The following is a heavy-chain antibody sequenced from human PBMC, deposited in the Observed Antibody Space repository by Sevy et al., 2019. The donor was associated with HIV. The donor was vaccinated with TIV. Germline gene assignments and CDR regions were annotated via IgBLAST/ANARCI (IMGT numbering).Heavy chain of an antibody. D-gene: IGHD6-19*01. Sequence: GGSLRLSCAASGFTFSSYAMSWVRQAPGKGLEWVSAISGSGSSTYYADSVKGRFTISRDNSKNTLYLQMNSLRADDTAVYYCAKVIGGQRLVRGYFDYWGQGTLVTVSS. V-gene: IGHV3-23*01. CDR1: GFTFSSYA. J-gene: IGHJ4*02. CDR3: AKVIGGQRLVRGYFDY. CDR2: ISGSGSST.